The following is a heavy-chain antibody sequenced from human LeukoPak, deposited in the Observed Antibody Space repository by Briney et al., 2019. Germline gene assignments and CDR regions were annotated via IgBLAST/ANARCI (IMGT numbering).Heavy chain of an antibody. J-gene: IGHJ4*02. CDR2: ISYDGSNK. Sequence: GGSLRLSCAASGFTFSSYAXHWXXXAXGXGLXWVXXISYDGSNKYYADSVKGRFTISRDNSKNTLYLQMNSLRAEDTAVYYCARDQRSRDSSGYYLYWGQGTLVTVSS. D-gene: IGHD3-22*01. V-gene: IGHV3-30-3*01. CDR1: GFTFSSYA. CDR3: ARDQRSRDSSGYYLY.